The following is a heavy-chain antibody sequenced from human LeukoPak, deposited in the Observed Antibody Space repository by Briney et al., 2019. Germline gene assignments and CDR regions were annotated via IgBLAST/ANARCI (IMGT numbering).Heavy chain of an antibody. CDR2: IYYSGGT. CDR1: GGSINYYY. CDR3: STGYNSYGMDV. V-gene: IGHV4-59*01. J-gene: IGHJ6*02. D-gene: IGHD5-24*01. Sequence: SETLSLTCTVSGGSINYYYWMWIRQPPGKGLEWIGYIYYSGGTHYNPSLKSRVTMLVDTSKNQFSLKLTAVTAADTAVYYCSTGYNSYGMDVWGQGTTVTVSS.